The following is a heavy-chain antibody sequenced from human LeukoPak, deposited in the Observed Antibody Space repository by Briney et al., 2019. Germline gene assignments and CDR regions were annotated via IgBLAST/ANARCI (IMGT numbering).Heavy chain of an antibody. V-gene: IGHV3-23*01. Sequence: GGSLRLSCAASGFTFSSYAMSWVRQAPGKGLEWVSAISGSGGSTYYADSVKGRFTISRDNSKNTLYLQMNSLRAEDTAVYYWAKNPQNGGWGAGRNYDVFDFWAKGKMFPVFS. D-gene: IGHD1-7*01. CDR2: ISGSGGST. CDR1: GFTFSSYA. J-gene: IGHJ3*01. CDR3: AKNPQNGGWGAGRNYDVFDF.